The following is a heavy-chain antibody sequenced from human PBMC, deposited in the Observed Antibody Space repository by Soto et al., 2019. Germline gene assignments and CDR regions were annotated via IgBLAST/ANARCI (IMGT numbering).Heavy chain of an antibody. V-gene: IGHV3-73*01. CDR3: TRLDILTGYYLLGGYYYYGMDV. CDR2: IRSKANGYAT. Sequence: GGSLRLSCAASGFTFSGSAMHWVRQASGKGLEWVGRIRSKANGYATAYAASVKGRFTISRDDSKNTAYLQMNSLKTEDTAVYYCTRLDILTGYYLLGGYYYYGMDVWGQGTTVTVSS. CDR1: GFTFSGSA. D-gene: IGHD3-9*01. J-gene: IGHJ6*02.